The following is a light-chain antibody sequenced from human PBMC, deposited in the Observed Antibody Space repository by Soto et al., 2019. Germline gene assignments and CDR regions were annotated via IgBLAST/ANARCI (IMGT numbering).Light chain of an antibody. J-gene: IGKJ2*01. CDR2: AAS. CDR3: QQSYSTPPT. CDR1: QSISSY. Sequence: DIQMTQSPSSLSASVGDRVTITCRASQSISSYLNWYQQKPGKAPKLLIYAASSLQSGVPSRFSGSGSGTDLTLTISSLQPEDFATYYCQQSYSTPPTFGQGNKLEIK. V-gene: IGKV1-39*01.